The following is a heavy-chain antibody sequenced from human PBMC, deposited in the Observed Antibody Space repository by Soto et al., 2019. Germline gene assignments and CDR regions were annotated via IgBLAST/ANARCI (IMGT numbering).Heavy chain of an antibody. CDR2: ISGSGTTT. CDR1: GFTSTNYV. CDR3: AKDRVGGVPDAFDI. D-gene: IGHD2-8*01. Sequence: EVHLLDSGGGLVQPGGSLRLSCAASGFTSTNYVMNWVRQAPGKGLEWGSSISGSGTTTFYADSVKGRFIISRDNSKNTLYLQMNSLRAEDTALYYCAKDRVGGVPDAFDIWGQGTMVTVS. V-gene: IGHV3-23*01. J-gene: IGHJ3*02.